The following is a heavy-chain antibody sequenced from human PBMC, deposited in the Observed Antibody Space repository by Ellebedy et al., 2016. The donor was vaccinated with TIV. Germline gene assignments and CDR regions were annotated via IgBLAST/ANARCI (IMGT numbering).Heavy chain of an antibody. CDR1: GYTFTSYA. CDR2: INTNTGYP. CDR3: ARDSRLRDWYFDL. V-gene: IGHV7-4-1*02. Sequence: ASVKVSCKGSGYTFTSYAMNWVRQAPGQGLEWMGWINTNTGYPTYAQGFTGRFVFSLDTSVSTAYLQISSLEAEDTAVYFCARDSRLRDWYFDLWGHGTLVTVSS. D-gene: IGHD6-6*01. J-gene: IGHJ2*01.